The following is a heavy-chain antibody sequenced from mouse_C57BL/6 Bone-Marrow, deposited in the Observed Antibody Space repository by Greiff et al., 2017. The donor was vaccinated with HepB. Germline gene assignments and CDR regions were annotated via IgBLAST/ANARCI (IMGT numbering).Heavy chain of an antibody. D-gene: IGHD2-2*01. CDR3: ARRKGLRRFAY. CDR1: GYTFTSYG. J-gene: IGHJ3*01. Sequence: QVQLQQSGAELARPGASVKLSCKASGYTFTSYGISWVKQRTGQGLEWIGEIYPRSGNTYYNEKFKGKAALTADKSSSTAYMELRSLTSEDSAVYFCARRKGLRRFAYWGQGTLVTVSA. CDR2: IYPRSGNT. V-gene: IGHV1-81*01.